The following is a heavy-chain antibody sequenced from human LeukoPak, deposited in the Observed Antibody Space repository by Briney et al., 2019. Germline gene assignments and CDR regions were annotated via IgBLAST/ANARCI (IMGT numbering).Heavy chain of an antibody. Sequence: PGGSLRLSCAASGFTFSAYGFHWVRQAPGKGLKWVAVIWYDGSRTYYVDSVKGRFTISRDDSKNTLYLQMSSLRAEDTAVYYCARDLCSTSSCYDYWGQGTLFTVSS. J-gene: IGHJ4*02. CDR1: GFTFSAYG. V-gene: IGHV3-33*01. CDR3: ARDLCSTSSCYDY. D-gene: IGHD2-15*01. CDR2: IWYDGSRT.